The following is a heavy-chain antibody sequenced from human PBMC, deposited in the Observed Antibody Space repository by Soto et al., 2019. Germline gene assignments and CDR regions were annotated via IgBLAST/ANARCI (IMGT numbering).Heavy chain of an antibody. J-gene: IGHJ4*02. V-gene: IGHV4-39*01. D-gene: IGHD5-18*01. CDR3: ATRDTAMVLPFDY. Sequence: SVTLSLTCTVSGGSISSSSYYWGWIRQPPGKGLEWIGSIYYSGSTYYNPSLKSRVTISVDTSKNQFSLKLSSVTAADTAVYYCATRDTAMVLPFDYWGQGTLVTVSS. CDR2: IYYSGST. CDR1: GGSISSSSYY.